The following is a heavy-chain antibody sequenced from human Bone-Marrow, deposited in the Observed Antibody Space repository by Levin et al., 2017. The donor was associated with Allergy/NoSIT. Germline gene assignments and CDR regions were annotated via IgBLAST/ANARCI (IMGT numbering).Heavy chain of an antibody. V-gene: IGHV4-4*07. CDR3: ARNNCAGNNCYVDWFDP. J-gene: IGHJ5*02. Sequence: SETLSLTCTVSGASITNYHWSWIRLSAGKGLEWIGRTSLTESANYNPSLKSRVTILLDTSKNQFSLNMTSVTAADTAVYYCARNNCAGNNCYVDWFDPWGQGTLVTVSS. CDR2: TSLTESA. D-gene: IGHD2-21*01. CDR1: GASITNYH.